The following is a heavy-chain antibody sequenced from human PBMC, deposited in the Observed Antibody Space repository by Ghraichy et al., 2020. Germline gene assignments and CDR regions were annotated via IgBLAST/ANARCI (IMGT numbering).Heavy chain of an antibody. Sequence: GGSLRLACAASGFTFSSYGMHWVRQAPGKGLEWVAVIWYDGSNKYYADSVKGRFTISRDNSKNTLYLQMNSLRAEDTAVYYCARDHKKTMVRGVISYWGQGTLVTVSS. CDR3: ARDHKKTMVRGVISY. CDR1: GFTFSSYG. CDR2: IWYDGSNK. V-gene: IGHV3-33*01. J-gene: IGHJ4*02. D-gene: IGHD3-10*01.